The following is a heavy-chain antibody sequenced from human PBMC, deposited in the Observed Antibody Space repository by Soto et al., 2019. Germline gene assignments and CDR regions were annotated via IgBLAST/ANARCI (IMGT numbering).Heavy chain of an antibody. Sequence: GGSLRLSCAASGFTFSSYGMSWVRQAPGKGLEWVSALTGTGRTTYYPESVKGRITISRDNSRNTLYLQINSLRAEDTALYYCATFGGDSGGYEYLQYWGQGTLVTVSS. CDR3: ATFGGDSGGYEYLQY. CDR1: GFTFSSYG. V-gene: IGHV3-23*01. CDR2: LTGTGRTT. D-gene: IGHD2-21*02. J-gene: IGHJ1*01.